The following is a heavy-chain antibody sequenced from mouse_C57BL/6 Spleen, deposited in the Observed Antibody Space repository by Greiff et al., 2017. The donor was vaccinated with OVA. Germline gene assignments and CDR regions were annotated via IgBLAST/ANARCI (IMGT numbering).Heavy chain of an antibody. CDR3: ARSSYYDYDAMDY. CDR2: INPNNGGI. D-gene: IGHD2-12*01. J-gene: IGHJ4*01. Sequence: FQLQQSGPELVKPGASVKLPCKASGYTFTDYNMDWVKQSHGKSLEWIGDINPNNGGIIYNQKLQGKATLTVDKSSSTAYMELRSLTSEDTAVYYCARSSYYDYDAMDYWGQGTSVTVSS. CDR1: GYTFTDYN. V-gene: IGHV1-18*01.